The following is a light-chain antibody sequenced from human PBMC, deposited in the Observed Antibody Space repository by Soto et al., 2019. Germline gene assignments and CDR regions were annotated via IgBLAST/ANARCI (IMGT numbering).Light chain of an antibody. CDR2: EVN. Sequence: QSVLTQPASVSGSPGQSITISCTGTSSNVGSYKLVSWYQQHPGKAPKLMIFEVNKRPSGVSNRFSGSKSGNTASLTTSGLKVEDEADYYCCSSGGSPTYVFXTGTKLTVL. J-gene: IGLJ1*01. V-gene: IGLV2-23*02. CDR1: SSNVGSYKL. CDR3: CSSGGSPTYV.